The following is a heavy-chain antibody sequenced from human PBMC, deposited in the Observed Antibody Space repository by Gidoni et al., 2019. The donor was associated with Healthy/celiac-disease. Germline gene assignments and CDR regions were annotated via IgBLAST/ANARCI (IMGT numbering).Heavy chain of an antibody. CDR2: IWYDGSNK. CDR3: ARETQGFDP. J-gene: IGHJ5*02. CDR1: GFTFSSYG. Sequence: QVQLVESGGGVVQPGRSLRLSCAASGFTFSSYGMHWVRQAPGKGLEWVAVIWYDGSNKYYADSVKGRFTISRDNSKNTLYLQMNSLRAEDTAVYYCARETQGFDPWGQGTLVTVSS. V-gene: IGHV3-33*01.